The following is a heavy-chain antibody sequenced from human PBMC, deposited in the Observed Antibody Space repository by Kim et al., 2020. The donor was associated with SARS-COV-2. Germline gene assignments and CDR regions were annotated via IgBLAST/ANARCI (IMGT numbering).Heavy chain of an antibody. CDR3: ARGYDILTGYLPLDY. J-gene: IGHJ4*02. V-gene: IGHV1-18*01. Sequence: QKLQGRVTMTTDTSTSTAYMELRSLRSDDTAVYYCARGYDILTGYLPLDYWGQGTLVTVSS. D-gene: IGHD3-9*01.